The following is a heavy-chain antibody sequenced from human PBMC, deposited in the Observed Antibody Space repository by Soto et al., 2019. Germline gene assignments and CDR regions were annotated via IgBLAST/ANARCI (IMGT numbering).Heavy chain of an antibody. J-gene: IGHJ4*02. CDR2: IYYSVST. CDR1: CGSIISSSYY. CDR3: ARMDIVATISVDY. D-gene: IGHD5-12*01. V-gene: IGHV4-39*01. Sequence: SETLSLTCTVSCGSIISSSYYWGWIRQPPGKGLEWIGSIYYSVSTYYNPSLKSRVTISVDTSKNQFSLKLSSVTAADTAVYYCARMDIVATISVDYWGQGTLVTVSS.